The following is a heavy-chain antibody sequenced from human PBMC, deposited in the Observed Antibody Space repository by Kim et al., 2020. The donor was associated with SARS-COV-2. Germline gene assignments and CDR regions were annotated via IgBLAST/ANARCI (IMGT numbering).Heavy chain of an antibody. CDR3: AKDLRFCSY. J-gene: IGHJ4*02. V-gene: IGHV3-23*01. CDR2: GST. D-gene: IGHD3-10*01. Sequence: GSTDYADSVKGRFTISRDNSKNTLYLQMNSLRAEDTAVYYCAKDLRFCSYWGQGTLVTVSS.